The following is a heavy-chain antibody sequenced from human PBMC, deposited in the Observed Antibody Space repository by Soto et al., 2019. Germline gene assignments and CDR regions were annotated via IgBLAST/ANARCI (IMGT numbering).Heavy chain of an antibody. Sequence: GESLKISCKGSGYSFTSYWISWVRQMPGKGLEWMGKIDPSDSYTNYSPSFQGHVTISADKSITTAYLQWSSLKASDTAMYYCASNKNCNYYNVMDVWGQGTTVTV. V-gene: IGHV5-10-1*01. CDR1: GYSFTSYW. J-gene: IGHJ6*02. D-gene: IGHD1-1*01. CDR3: ASNKNCNYYNVMDV. CDR2: IDPSDSYT.